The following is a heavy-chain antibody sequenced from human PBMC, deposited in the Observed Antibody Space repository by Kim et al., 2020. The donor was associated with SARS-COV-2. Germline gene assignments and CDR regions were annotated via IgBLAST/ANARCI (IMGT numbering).Heavy chain of an antibody. CDR2: INAGNGNT. V-gene: IGHV1-3*01. CDR3: ARDHIAAAGTVPYYYYGMDV. Sequence: ASVKVSCKASGYTFTSYAMHWVRQAPGQRLEWMGWINAGNGNTKYSQKFQGRVTITRDTSASTAYMELSSLRSEDTAVYYCARDHIAAAGTVPYYYYGMDVWGQGTTVTVSS. D-gene: IGHD6-13*01. J-gene: IGHJ6*02. CDR1: GYTFTSYA.